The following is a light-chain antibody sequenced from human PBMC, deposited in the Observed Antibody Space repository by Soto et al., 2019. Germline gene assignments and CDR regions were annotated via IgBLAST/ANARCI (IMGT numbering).Light chain of an antibody. J-gene: IGLJ1*01. V-gene: IGLV2-23*01. CDR1: SSDVGSYNL. Sequence: QSALTKPASVSGSPGQSITISCTGTSSDVGSYNLVSWYQQRPGKAPQLIIYEGSKRPSGVSIRYSASKSGNTASLTISGLEAEDESDYYCCSYARGGTYVFGTGTKLTVL. CDR2: EGS. CDR3: CSYARGGTYV.